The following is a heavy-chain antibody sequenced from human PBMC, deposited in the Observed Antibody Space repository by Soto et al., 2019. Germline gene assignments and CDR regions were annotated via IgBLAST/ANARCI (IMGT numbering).Heavy chain of an antibody. Sequence: PSETLSLTCAVYGGSFSGYYWCWIRQPPGKGLEWIGEINHSGSTNYNPSLKSRVTISVDTSKNQFSLKLSSVTAADTAVYYCARDNRQIRAENLYYYCYGMDVWGRGTTVTVSS. CDR2: INHSGST. CDR3: ARDNRQIRAENLYYYCYGMDV. D-gene: IGHD1-7*01. J-gene: IGHJ6*02. V-gene: IGHV4-34*01. CDR1: GGSFSGYY.